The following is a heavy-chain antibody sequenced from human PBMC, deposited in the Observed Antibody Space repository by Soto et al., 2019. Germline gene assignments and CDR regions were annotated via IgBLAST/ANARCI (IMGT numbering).Heavy chain of an antibody. D-gene: IGHD1-1*01. CDR3: ARGSPTTTPFDY. CDR2: INPNNGGT. CDR1: GYSFTVYH. J-gene: IGHJ4*02. V-gene: IGHV1-2*04. Sequence: ASVKVSCKASGYSFTVYHMHWVRQAPGQGLEWMGWINPNNGGTSYAQKFEGWVTMTRDTSISTAYMEVRRLTSDDTAVYYCARGSPTTTPFDYWGQGTLVTVSS.